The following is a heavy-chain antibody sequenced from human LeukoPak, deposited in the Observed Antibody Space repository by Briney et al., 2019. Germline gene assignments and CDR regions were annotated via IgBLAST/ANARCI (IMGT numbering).Heavy chain of an antibody. CDR1: GYSFTSYW. CDR3: ARHEGPGIMVYATDYYGMDV. CDR2: IYPGDLDT. D-gene: IGHD2-8*01. Sequence: GESRKISGKGSGYSFTSYWIGWVRQMPGKGLEWMGIIYPGDLDTRYSPSFQGQVTISDDKSISTAYLQWSSLKASDTAMYYCARHEGPGIMVYATDYYGMDVWGQGTTVTVPS. V-gene: IGHV5-51*01. J-gene: IGHJ6*02.